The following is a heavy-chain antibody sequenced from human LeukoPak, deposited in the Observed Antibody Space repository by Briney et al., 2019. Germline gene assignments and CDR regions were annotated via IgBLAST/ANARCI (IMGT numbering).Heavy chain of an antibody. Sequence: ASVKVSCKASGYTFTDNGISWVRQAPGEGLEWMGWISANSGKTNNAQRFQGRVTMTRETSSSTVYMELRSLRPDDTAVYFCARDKNYRFDYWGQGTLVSVTS. CDR2: ISANSGKT. CDR3: ARDKNYRFDY. J-gene: IGHJ4*02. D-gene: IGHD3-16*02. CDR1: GYTFTDNG. V-gene: IGHV1-18*01.